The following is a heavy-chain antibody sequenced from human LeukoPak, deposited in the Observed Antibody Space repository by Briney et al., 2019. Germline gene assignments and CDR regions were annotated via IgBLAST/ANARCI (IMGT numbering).Heavy chain of an antibody. D-gene: IGHD1-26*01. Sequence: GGSLRLSCAASGFTVSSNYMSWVRQAPGKGLEWVSVIYSGGSTYYADSVKGRFTISRDNSKNTLYLQMNRLRAEDTAVYYCARAGSGSYYYFDYWGQGTLVTVSS. V-gene: IGHV3-66*01. CDR1: GFTVSSNY. J-gene: IGHJ4*02. CDR2: IYSGGST. CDR3: ARAGSGSYYYFDY.